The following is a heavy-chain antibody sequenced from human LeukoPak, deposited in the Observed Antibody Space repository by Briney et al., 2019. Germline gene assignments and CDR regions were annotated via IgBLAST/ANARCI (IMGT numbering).Heavy chain of an antibody. CDR3: ARMGVFYYYYYMDV. D-gene: IGHD2-8*01. J-gene: IGHJ6*03. Sequence: SETLSLTWTVFGVSISSHYWSWIRQPPGKGLEWIGYIYYSGSTNYNPSLKSRVTISVDTSKNQFSLKLSSVTAADTAVYYCARMGVFYYYYYMDVWGKGTTVTVSS. CDR1: GVSISSHY. V-gene: IGHV4-59*11. CDR2: IYYSGST.